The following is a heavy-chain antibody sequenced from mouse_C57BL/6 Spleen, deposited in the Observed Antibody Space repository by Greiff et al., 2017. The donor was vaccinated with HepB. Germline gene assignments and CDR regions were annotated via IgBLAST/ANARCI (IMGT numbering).Heavy chain of an antibody. CDR1: GNALSSSG. V-gene: IGHV1-82*01. CDR2: IYPGDGDT. J-gene: IGHJ1*03. D-gene: IGHD1-1*01. CDR3: ARYGAFDV. Sequence: QVQLQQSGPELVKPGASWKISCKPSGNALSSSGMNGGKQRPGRGLGWIGRIYPGDGDTNYNGKFKGKATLAADKSSSTAYMQLSSLPSEDSAVYFCARYGAFDVWGTGTTVTVSS.